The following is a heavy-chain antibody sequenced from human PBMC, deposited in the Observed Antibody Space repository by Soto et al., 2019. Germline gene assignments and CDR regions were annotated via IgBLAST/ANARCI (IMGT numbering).Heavy chain of an antibody. CDR3: ASQYSSGWYFFDY. V-gene: IGHV1-3*01. CDR1: GYTFASYA. Sequence: ASVKVSCKASGYTFASYAMHWVRQAPGQRLEWMGWINAGNGNTKYSQKFQGRVTITRDTSASTAYMELSSLRSEDTAVYYCASQYSSGWYFFDYWGQGTLVTVSS. J-gene: IGHJ4*02. D-gene: IGHD6-19*01. CDR2: INAGNGNT.